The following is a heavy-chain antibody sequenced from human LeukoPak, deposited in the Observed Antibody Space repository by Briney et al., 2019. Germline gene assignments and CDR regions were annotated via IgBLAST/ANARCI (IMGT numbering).Heavy chain of an antibody. D-gene: IGHD3-10*01. V-gene: IGHV1-18*01. J-gene: IGHJ4*02. Sequence: AASVKVSCKASGYTFTHYGISWVRQAPGQGLEWMGWISAYNGNTYYEQKLQSRVTMTTDTSTSTAYMELRSLRSDNTAVYYCARITGPVRGSTAPRNSDYWGQGTLVTVSS. CDR2: ISAYNGNT. CDR3: ARITGPVRGSTAPRNSDY. CDR1: GYTFTHYG.